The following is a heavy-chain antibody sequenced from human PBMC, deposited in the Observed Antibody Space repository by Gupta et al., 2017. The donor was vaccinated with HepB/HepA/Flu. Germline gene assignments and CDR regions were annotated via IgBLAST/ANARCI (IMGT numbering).Heavy chain of an antibody. CDR1: GFSFSSNA. CDR2: IWNDGSNE. J-gene: IGHJ6*03. D-gene: IGHD1-1*01. CDR3: VRNWNHYFYYYYMDV. Sequence: QVQLVESGGGVVQPGRSLRLSCVAPGFSFSSNAMHWVRQAPGKGLEWVAVIWNDGSNEDYADSVKGRFTISRDNYKNTLYLQMNSLRAEDTAVYYCVRNWNHYFYYYYMDVWGRGTTVTVSS. V-gene: IGHV3-33*01.